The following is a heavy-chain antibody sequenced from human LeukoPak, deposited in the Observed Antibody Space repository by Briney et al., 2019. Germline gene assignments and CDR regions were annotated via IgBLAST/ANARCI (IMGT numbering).Heavy chain of an antibody. D-gene: IGHD2-2*01. CDR1: GYSFPTYW. Sequence: GESLQISCRGSGYSFPTYWIGWARQMPGKGLEWMGIIYPGDSDTRYSPSFQGQVTMSADKSINTAYLQWSSLKASDTAMYYCARRQGCSSTSCPPDSWGQGTLVTVSS. J-gene: IGHJ4*02. V-gene: IGHV5-51*01. CDR2: IYPGDSDT. CDR3: ARRQGCSSTSCPPDS.